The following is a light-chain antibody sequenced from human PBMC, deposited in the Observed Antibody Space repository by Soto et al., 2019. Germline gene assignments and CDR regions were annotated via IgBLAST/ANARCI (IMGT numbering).Light chain of an antibody. CDR1: SSDVGGYNY. J-gene: IGLJ1*01. CDR3: SSYTSSSTRV. Sequence: QSMVTPPACVSGSPGQSITISCTGTSSDVGGYNYVSWYQQHPGKAPKLMIYEVSNRPSGVSNRFSGSKSGNTASLTISGLQAEDEADYYCSSYTSSSTRVFGTGTKVTVL. CDR2: EVS. V-gene: IGLV2-14*01.